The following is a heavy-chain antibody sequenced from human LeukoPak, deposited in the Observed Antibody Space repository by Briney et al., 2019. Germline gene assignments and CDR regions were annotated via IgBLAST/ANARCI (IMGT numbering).Heavy chain of an antibody. V-gene: IGHV1-8*01. Sequence: ASVKVSRKASGYTFTSYDINWVRQATGQGLEWMGWMNPNSGNTGYAQKFQGRVTMTRNTSISTAYMELSSLRSEDTAVYYCARGSLGLGTLLTWGQGTLVTVSS. CDR2: MNPNSGNT. CDR3: ARGSLGLGTLLT. D-gene: IGHD7-27*01. J-gene: IGHJ4*02. CDR1: GYTFTSYD.